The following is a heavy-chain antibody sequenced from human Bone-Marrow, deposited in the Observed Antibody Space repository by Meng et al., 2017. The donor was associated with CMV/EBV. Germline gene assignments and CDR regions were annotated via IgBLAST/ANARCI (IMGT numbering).Heavy chain of an antibody. J-gene: IGHJ6*02. D-gene: IGHD5-12*01. CDR1: GYTFTSYG. CDR3: ASSRRGYSGYDTYYYGMDV. Sequence: SVKVSCKASGYTFTSYGISWVRQAPGQGLEWMGGIIPILGIANYAQKFQGRVTITADKSTSTAYMELSSLRSEDTAVYYCASSRRGYSGYDTYYYGMDVWGQGTTVTVSS. V-gene: IGHV1-69*10. CDR2: IIPILGIA.